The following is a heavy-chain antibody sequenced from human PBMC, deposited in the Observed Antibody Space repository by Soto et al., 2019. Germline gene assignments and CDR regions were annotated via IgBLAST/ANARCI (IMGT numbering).Heavy chain of an antibody. CDR3: ARSIAAAVDCDY. J-gene: IGHJ4*02. Sequence: QVQLVQSGAEVKKPGASVKVSCKASGYTFTSYGISWVRQAPGQGLEWMGWISAYNGNTNYAQKLQGRVTMTTDTTTITAYIELMSLRSDDTAVYYCARSIAAAVDCDYWGQGTLVTVSS. D-gene: IGHD6-6*01. CDR2: ISAYNGNT. CDR1: GYTFTSYG. V-gene: IGHV1-18*01.